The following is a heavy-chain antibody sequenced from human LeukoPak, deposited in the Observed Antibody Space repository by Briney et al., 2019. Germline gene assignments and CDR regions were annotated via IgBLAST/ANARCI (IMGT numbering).Heavy chain of an antibody. D-gene: IGHD4-23*01. J-gene: IGHJ5*02. V-gene: IGHV5-51*01. CDR2: IYPGDSDT. CDR1: GYRFTSYW. CDR3: ARIPSTVVTPGAWFDH. Sequence: GASLKISCKGSGYRFTSYWIGWVRQMPGKGLEWMGIIYPGDSDTRYSPSFQGQVTISADKSISTAYLQWSSLKASDTAMYYCARIPSTVVTPGAWFDHWGQGTLVTVSS.